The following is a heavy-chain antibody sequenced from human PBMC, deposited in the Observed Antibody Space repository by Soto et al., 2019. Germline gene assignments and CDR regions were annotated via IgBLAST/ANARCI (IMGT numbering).Heavy chain of an antibody. V-gene: IGHV3-33*01. CDR1: GFTFSSYG. Sequence: GGSLRLSCAASGFTFSSYGMHWVRQAPGKGLEWVAVIWYDGSNKYYADSVKGRFTISRDNAKNSRYLQMNSLSDEDTAVYYCARDSPYYYGSGSYYILDYWGQGTLVTVSS. CDR3: ARDSPYYYGSGSYYILDY. CDR2: IWYDGSNK. J-gene: IGHJ4*02. D-gene: IGHD3-10*01.